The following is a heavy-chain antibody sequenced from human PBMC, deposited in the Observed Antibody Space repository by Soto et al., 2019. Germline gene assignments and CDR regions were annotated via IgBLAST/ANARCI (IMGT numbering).Heavy chain of an antibody. Sequence: SETLSLTCTVSGGSISSYYWSWIRQPPGKGLEWIGYIYYSGSTNYNPSLKSRVTISVDTSKNQFSLKLSSVTAADTAVYYCASFGTYCGGDCYSGRVAAFDIWGQGTMVTVSS. D-gene: IGHD2-21*01. V-gene: IGHV4-59*12. CDR1: GGSISSYY. J-gene: IGHJ3*02. CDR2: IYYSGST. CDR3: ASFGTYCGGDCYSGRVAAFDI.